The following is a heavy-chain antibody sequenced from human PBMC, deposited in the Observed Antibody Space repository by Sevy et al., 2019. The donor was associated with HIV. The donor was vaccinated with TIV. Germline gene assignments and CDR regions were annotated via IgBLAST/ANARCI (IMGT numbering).Heavy chain of an antibody. D-gene: IGHD2-15*01. V-gene: IGHV3-48*02. CDR1: TFTFSSYR. Sequence: GGSLRLSCAASTFTFSSYRMHWVRQAPGKGLEWVSYISSSSGTRYYADSVKGRFTISRDNAKNSLFLQMNSLRDEDTAVYYCASRGYCGGGSCYSGPNDYWGQGTLVTVSS. CDR3: ASRGYCGGGSCYSGPNDY. J-gene: IGHJ4*02. CDR2: ISSSSGTR.